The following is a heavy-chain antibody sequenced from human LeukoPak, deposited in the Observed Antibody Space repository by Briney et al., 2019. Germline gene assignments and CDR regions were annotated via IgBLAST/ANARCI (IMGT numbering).Heavy chain of an antibody. CDR1: GFPFSVSW. V-gene: IGHV3-74*01. D-gene: IGHD1/OR15-1a*01. CDR2: ITTDETT. J-gene: IGHJ4*02. CDR3: AKDWFATTDY. Sequence: SGGSLRLSCAASGFPFSVSWMHWFRQVPGKGLMWVSRITTDETTTYADSVRGRFSISRDNAKNTVYLQMNSLRVEDTAVYYCAKDWFATTDYWGQGILVTVSS.